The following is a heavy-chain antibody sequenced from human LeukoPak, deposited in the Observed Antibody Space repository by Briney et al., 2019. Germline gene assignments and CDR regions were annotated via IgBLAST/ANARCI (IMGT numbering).Heavy chain of an antibody. CDR1: GGSFSGYY. V-gene: IGHV4-34*01. J-gene: IGHJ4*02. CDR3: ARGSAVAGTHFDY. Sequence: SETLSLTCAVYGGSFSGYYWSWIRQPPGKGLEWIGEINHSGSTNYNPSLKSRVTISVDTSKNQFSLKLSSVTAADTAVYYCARGSAVAGTHFDYWGQGTLVTVSS. CDR2: INHSGST. D-gene: IGHD6-19*01.